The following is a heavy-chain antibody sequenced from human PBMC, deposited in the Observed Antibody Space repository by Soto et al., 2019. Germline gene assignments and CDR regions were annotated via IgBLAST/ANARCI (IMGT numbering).Heavy chain of an antibody. V-gene: IGHV3-23*01. Sequence: GGSLRLSCVASGFTFGSRALSWVRQAPGEGLEWVSTITDTGGDSKSADSVRGRFAISRDNSRNTLYLQMSSLRAEDSAVYYCASGSKDSYPGSRIFDFWGRGTLVTVSS. D-gene: IGHD3-10*01. CDR1: GFTFGSRA. CDR3: ASGSKDSYPGSRIFDF. CDR2: ITDTGGDS. J-gene: IGHJ4*01.